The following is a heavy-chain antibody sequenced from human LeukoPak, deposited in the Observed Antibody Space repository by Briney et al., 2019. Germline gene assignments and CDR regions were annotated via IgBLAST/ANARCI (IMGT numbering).Heavy chain of an antibody. CDR1: GFTFSDYY. D-gene: IGHD6-13*01. J-gene: IGHJ6*03. CDR2: ISSSGSTI. V-gene: IGHV3-11*04. CDR3: ARAQQQPGRLYYYYHYMDV. Sequence: GGSLRLSCAASGFTFSDYYMSWIRQAPGKGLEWVSYISSSGSTIYYADSVKGRFTISRDNAKNSLYLQMNSLRAEDTAVYYCARAQQQPGRLYYYYHYMDVWGKGTTVTVSS.